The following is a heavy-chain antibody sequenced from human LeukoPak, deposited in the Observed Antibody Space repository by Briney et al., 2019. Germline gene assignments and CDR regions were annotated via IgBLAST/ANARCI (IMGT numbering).Heavy chain of an antibody. CDR1: AFTFSSYS. CDR2: ISSSSSYI. Sequence: GGSLRLSCAASAFTFSSYSMNWVRQAPGKGLEWVSSISSSSSYIYYADSVKGRFTISRDNAKNSLYLQMNSLRAEDTAVYYCARDEGYSYGYVPDYWGQGTLVTVSS. V-gene: IGHV3-21*01. D-gene: IGHD5-18*01. J-gene: IGHJ4*02. CDR3: ARDEGYSYGYVPDY.